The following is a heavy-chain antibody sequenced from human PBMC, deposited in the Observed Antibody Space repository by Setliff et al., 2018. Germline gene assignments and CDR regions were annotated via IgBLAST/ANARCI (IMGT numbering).Heavy chain of an antibody. V-gene: IGHV3-23*01. CDR2: ISSTITST. J-gene: IGHJ6*02. CDR1: GFTFSSSA. CDR3: AKHEAYNDFLTGYNFYYDMDV. Sequence: LRLSCAASGFTFSSSAMAWVRQAPGKGLEWVSAISSTITSTYYADSVKGSFTISRDNSKNTLYLQMNSLRAEDTAVYYCAKHEAYNDFLTGYNFYYDMDVWGQGTTVTVSS. D-gene: IGHD3-9*01.